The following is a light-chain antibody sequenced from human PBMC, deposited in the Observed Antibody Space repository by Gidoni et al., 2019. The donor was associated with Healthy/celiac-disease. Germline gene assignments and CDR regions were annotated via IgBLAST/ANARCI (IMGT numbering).Light chain of an antibody. CDR2: QDS. V-gene: IGLV3-1*01. Sequence: SYELTQPPSVSVSPGQTASITCSGDKLGDKYACWYQQKPGQSPVLVIYQDSKRPSGIPERFSGSNSGNTATLTISGIQAMDEADYYCQAWDSSTAIFGGGTKLTV. CDR3: QAWDSSTAI. CDR1: KLGDKY. J-gene: IGLJ2*01.